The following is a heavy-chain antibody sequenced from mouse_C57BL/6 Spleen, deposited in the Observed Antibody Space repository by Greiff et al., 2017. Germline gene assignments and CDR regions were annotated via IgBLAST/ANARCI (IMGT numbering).Heavy chain of an antibody. D-gene: IGHD1-1*01. CDR3: ARIGNGSILFDY. CDR1: GFSLSTFGMG. V-gene: IGHV8-8*01. Sequence: QVTLKESGPGILQPSQTLSLTCSFSGFSLSTFGMGVGWIRQPSGQGLEWLAHIWWDDDKYYNPALKSRLTISKDTSKNQVFLKIANVDTADTATYYCARIGNGSILFDYWGQGTTPTVSS. J-gene: IGHJ2*01. CDR2: IWWDDDK.